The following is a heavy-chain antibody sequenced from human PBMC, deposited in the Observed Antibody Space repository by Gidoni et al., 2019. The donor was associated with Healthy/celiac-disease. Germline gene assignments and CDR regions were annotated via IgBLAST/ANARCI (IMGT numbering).Heavy chain of an antibody. D-gene: IGHD3-16*02. CDR1: GFPFRPSG. CDR3: AKRPDLRLGELSPLHD. Sequence: QVQLVASGGGVVQPGRSRRLPCAAPGFPFRPSGMHWVRQAPGKGLEWVAVISYDGSNKYYADSVKGRFTISRDNSKNTLYLQMNSLRAEDTAVYYCAKRPDLRLGELSPLHDWGQGTLVTVSS. V-gene: IGHV3-30*18. J-gene: IGHJ4*02. CDR2: ISYDGSNK.